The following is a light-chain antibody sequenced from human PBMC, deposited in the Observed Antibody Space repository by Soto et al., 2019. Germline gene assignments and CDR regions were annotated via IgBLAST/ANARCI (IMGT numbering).Light chain of an antibody. CDR3: QQRSDSIP. Sequence: SVFTQSADTLSFSRGERATLSFWASHSVTTHLAWFQQRPGQTPRLLIYDASTRAPGIPARFSGRGSGADFTLTISSLDPADFAVYYCQQRSDSIPLGHGTRLEIK. J-gene: IGKJ5*01. CDR1: HSVTTH. CDR2: DAS. V-gene: IGKV3-11*01.